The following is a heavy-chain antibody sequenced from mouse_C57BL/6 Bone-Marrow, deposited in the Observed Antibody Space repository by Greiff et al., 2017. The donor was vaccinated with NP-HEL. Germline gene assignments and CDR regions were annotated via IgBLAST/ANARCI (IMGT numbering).Heavy chain of an antibody. CDR2: IHPNSGST. CDR3: ARMGNYYGGY. Sequence: QVQLKQPGAELVKPGASVKLSCKASGYTFTSYWMHWVKQRPGRGLEWIGMIHPNSGSTNYNEKFKSKATLTVDKSSSTAYMQLSSLTSEDSAVYYCARMGNYYGGYWGQGTLVTVSA. V-gene: IGHV1-64*01. J-gene: IGHJ3*01. D-gene: IGHD1-1*01. CDR1: GYTFTSYW.